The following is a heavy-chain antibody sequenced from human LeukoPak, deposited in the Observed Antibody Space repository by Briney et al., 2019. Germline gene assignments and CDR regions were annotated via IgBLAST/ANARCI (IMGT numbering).Heavy chain of an antibody. D-gene: IGHD2-15*01. CDR3: ARALGYCSGSTCLDH. V-gene: IGHV3-53*01. CDR1: GFTVSNKY. Sequence: PGGSLRLSCAASGFTVSNKYMTWVRQAPGKGLEWVSVIYTRGKTYYADSVKGRFTISRDNSKNTLYLQMNSLRAEDTAVYYCARALGYCSGSTCLDHWGQGTLVTVSS. J-gene: IGHJ4*02. CDR2: IYTRGKT.